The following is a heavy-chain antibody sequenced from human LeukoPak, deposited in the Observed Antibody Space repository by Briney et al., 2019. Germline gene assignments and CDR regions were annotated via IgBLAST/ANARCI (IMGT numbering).Heavy chain of an antibody. D-gene: IGHD2-8*01. CDR2: INHSGST. J-gene: IGHJ6*03. CDR1: GGSFSGYY. CDR3: ASTWSYYMDV. Sequence: PSETLSLTCAVYGGSFSGYYWSWIRQPPGKGLEWIGEINHSGSTNYNPSLKSRVTISVDTSKNQFSLKLSSVTAADTAVYYCASTWSYYMDVWGKGTTVTVSS. V-gene: IGHV4-34*01.